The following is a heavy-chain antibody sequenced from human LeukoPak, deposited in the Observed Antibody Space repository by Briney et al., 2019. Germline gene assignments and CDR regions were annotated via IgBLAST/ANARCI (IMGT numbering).Heavy chain of an antibody. CDR2: ISSNGGST. CDR1: GFTFGSYM. D-gene: IGHD2-15*01. J-gene: IGHJ4*02. V-gene: IGHV3-23*01. Sequence: GGSLRLSCAASGFTFGSYMMTWLRQAPGRGLEWVSTISSNGGSTYYADSVKGRFTISRDNSKNTLYLQMSSLRAEDTAVYYCARYCSGASCYSGVDYWGQGTLVPVSS. CDR3: ARYCSGASCYSGVDY.